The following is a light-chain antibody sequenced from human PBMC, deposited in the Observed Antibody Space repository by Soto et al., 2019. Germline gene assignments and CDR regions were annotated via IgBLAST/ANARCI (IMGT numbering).Light chain of an antibody. CDR2: GAS. J-gene: IGKJ1*01. Sequence: EIGLTQSRGTLSLSPGERATHACRASQSVNSSYLAWYQQKPGQAPRLLIYGASSRATGIPDRFSGSGSGTDFTLTISRLEPEDFAVYFCQQYGSSPVTFGQGTKVEIK. CDR3: QQYGSSPVT. V-gene: IGKV3-20*01. CDR1: QSVNSSY.